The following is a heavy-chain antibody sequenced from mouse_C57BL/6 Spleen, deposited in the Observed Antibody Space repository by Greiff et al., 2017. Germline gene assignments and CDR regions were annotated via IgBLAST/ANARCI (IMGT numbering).Heavy chain of an antibody. V-gene: IGHV5-6*02. CDR3: ARQNDY. CDR1: GFTFSSYG. J-gene: IGHJ2*01. CDR2: ISSGGSYT. Sequence: EVKLVESGGDLVKPGGSLKLSCAASGFTFSSYGMSWVRQTPDKRLEWVATISSGGSYTYYPDSVQGRFTISRDNAKNTLYLQMSSLKSEDTAMYYCARQNDYWGQGTTLTVSS.